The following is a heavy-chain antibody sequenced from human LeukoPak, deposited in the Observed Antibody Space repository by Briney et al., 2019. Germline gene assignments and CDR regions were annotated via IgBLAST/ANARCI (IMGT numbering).Heavy chain of an antibody. Sequence: PGGSLRLSCAASGFTVSSNYMSWVRQAPGKGLNWVSTISNNGVSTYYADSMKGRFTVSRDNSRNTLYLQMNSLRAEDTAVYYCAKDPEPYDFHYFDYWGQGTLVAVSS. CDR1: GFTVSSNY. D-gene: IGHD3-3*01. V-gene: IGHV3-53*01. CDR3: AKDPEPYDFHYFDY. CDR2: ISNNGVST. J-gene: IGHJ4*02.